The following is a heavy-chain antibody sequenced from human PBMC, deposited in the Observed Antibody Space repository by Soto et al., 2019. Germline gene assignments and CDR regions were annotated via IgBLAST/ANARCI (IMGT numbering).Heavy chain of an antibody. Sequence: QMQLVQSGAEVRMPGSSVKVSCKASGGTFSTYSINWVRQAPGHGLEWMGGIITLFGTTNYAQKFKGRVTITADESTSTADMELSSLRAEDAAVYYCARCATHGSSWYFWFDPWGQGTLVTVSS. D-gene: IGHD6-13*01. CDR1: GGTFSTYS. CDR3: ARCATHGSSWYFWFDP. J-gene: IGHJ5*02. CDR2: IITLFGTT. V-gene: IGHV1-69*01.